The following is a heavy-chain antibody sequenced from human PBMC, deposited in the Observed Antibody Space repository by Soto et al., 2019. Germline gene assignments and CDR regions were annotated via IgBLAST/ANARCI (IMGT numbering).Heavy chain of an antibody. V-gene: IGHV4-31*03. CDR1: GGSISSGVYY. D-gene: IGHD3-22*01. CDR3: AREITNYYYDSSGYSSYYGMDV. CDR2: IYYSGST. J-gene: IGHJ6*02. Sequence: PSETLSLTCTVSGGSISSGVYYWSWIRHHPGKGLEWIGYIYYSGSTYYNPSLKSRVTISVDTSRNQFSLKLSSVTAADTAVYYCAREITNYYYDSSGYSSYYGMDVWGQGTRVTVYS.